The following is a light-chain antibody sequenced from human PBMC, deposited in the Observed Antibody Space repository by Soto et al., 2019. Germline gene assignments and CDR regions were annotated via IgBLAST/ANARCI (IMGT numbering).Light chain of an antibody. CDR1: QSVNNNY. Sequence: EIVLTQSPGTLSLSPGERATLSCRASQSVNNNYLAWYQQKPGQAPRLYIYGASTRATGIPDRFSGSGSGTDFTLTISRLEPEDFAVYYCQQYGSSPLTFGGGTKVKIK. CDR2: GAS. V-gene: IGKV3-20*01. J-gene: IGKJ4*01. CDR3: QQYGSSPLT.